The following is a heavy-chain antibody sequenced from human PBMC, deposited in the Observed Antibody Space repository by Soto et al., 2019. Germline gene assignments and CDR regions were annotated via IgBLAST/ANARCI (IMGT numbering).Heavy chain of an antibody. D-gene: IGHD4-17*01. CDR3: AGGGGGDYAFEY. CDR1: GYTFTNYG. J-gene: IGHJ4*02. CDR2: INAYNGNT. V-gene: IGHV1-18*01. Sequence: QVQLMQSGAEVKKPGASVKVSCKASGYTFTNYGFSWVRQAPGQGLEWMGWINAYNGNTNYAQKFQGRVTVTTDTSTSTANRGLRGLRSDDTAVYYCAGGGGGDYAFEYWGRGTLVTVSS.